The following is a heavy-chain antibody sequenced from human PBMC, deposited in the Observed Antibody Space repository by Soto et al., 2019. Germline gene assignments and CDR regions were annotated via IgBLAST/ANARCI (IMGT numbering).Heavy chain of an antibody. CDR2: IIPIFGTA. Sequence: QVQLVQSGAEVKKPGSSVKVSCKASGGTFSSYSINWVRQAPGQGLEWMGEIIPIFGTANYAQKFQGRVTITADDSTSTAYMELSSLRSEDTAVYFCARDGGRHSGGIDYWGQGTLVTVSS. V-gene: IGHV1-69*01. CDR3: ARDGGRHSGGIDY. J-gene: IGHJ4*02. CDR1: GGTFSSYS. D-gene: IGHD1-26*01.